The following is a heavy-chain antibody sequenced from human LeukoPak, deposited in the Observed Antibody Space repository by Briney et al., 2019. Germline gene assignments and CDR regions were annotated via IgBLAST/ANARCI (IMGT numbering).Heavy chain of an antibody. D-gene: IGHD4-17*01. V-gene: IGHV3-23*01. J-gene: IGHJ4*02. Sequence: PGGSLRLSCAASGFTFSSYIVTWVRQAPGKGLEWVSSISGSGTTTYFADSVKGRFTISRDNSKNTLYLQINSLKADDTAVYYCARYYGDSPYFDYWGQGTLVTVSA. CDR3: ARYYGDSPYFDY. CDR2: ISGSGTTT. CDR1: GFTFSSYI.